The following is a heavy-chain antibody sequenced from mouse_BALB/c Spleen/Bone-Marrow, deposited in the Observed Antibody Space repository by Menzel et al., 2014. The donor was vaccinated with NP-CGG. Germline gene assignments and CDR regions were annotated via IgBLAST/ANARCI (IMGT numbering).Heavy chain of an antibody. V-gene: IGHV1-87*01. D-gene: IGHD1-1*02. CDR1: GYTFTSYW. CDR2: IYPGDGDT. CDR3: ARFYGYYGMDY. Sequence: QVQLQQSGAELARPGASVKLSCKASGYTFTSYWMQWVKQRPGQGLEWIGAIYPGDGDTRYTQKFKGKATLTADKSSSTAYMQLSSLASEDSAVYYCARFYGYYGMDYWGQGTSVTVSS. J-gene: IGHJ4*01.